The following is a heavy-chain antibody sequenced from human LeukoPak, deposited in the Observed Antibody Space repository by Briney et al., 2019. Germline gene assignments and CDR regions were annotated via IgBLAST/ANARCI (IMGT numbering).Heavy chain of an antibody. D-gene: IGHD2-8*02. CDR2: IRSKAYGGTT. CDR3: TLWSTFSYYYYGMDA. Sequence: GGSLRLSCAASGFTFSSYAMSWVRQAPGKGLEWVGFIRSKAYGGTTEYAASVKGRFTISRDDSKSIAYLQMNSLKTEDTAVYYCTLWSTFSYYYYGMDAWGQGTTVTVSS. J-gene: IGHJ6*02. V-gene: IGHV3-49*04. CDR1: GFTFSSYA.